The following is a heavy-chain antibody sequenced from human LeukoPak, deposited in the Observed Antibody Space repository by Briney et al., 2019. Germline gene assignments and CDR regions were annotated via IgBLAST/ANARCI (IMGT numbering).Heavy chain of an antibody. CDR2: INPNSGGT. D-gene: IGHD7-27*01. Sequence: ASVKVSCKASGYTFTGYYIHWVRQAPGQGPEWMGWINPNSGGTNYAQMFQGRVTMTRDTSINKAYMELSRLRSDDTAVYYCAKLVTWGWIFDAFDIWGQGTVVTVSS. J-gene: IGHJ3*02. CDR3: AKLVTWGWIFDAFDI. CDR1: GYTFTGYY. V-gene: IGHV1-2*02.